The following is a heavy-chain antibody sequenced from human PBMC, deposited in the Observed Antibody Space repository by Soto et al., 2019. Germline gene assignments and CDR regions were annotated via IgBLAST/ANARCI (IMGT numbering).Heavy chain of an antibody. CDR3: AKDQGSSRYEIDS. J-gene: IGHJ4*02. CDR2: ISGSGGST. CDR1: GFTFSNYA. V-gene: IGHV3-23*01. Sequence: EVQLLESGGGLVQPGGSLRLSCAASGFTFSNYAVTWVRQAPGKGLEWVSTISGSGGSTYYADSVKGRFTISRDNSKNTLYLQMNTVRAENTAVYYCAKDQGSSRYEIDSWGRGTLVTVSS. D-gene: IGHD6-13*01.